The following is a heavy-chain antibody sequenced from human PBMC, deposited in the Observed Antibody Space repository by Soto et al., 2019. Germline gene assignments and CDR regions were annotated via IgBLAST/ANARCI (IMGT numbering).Heavy chain of an antibody. CDR1: GFTFSSYA. D-gene: IGHD3-3*01. J-gene: IGHJ6*02. Sequence: GGSLRLSCAASGFTFSSYAMHWVRQAPGKGLEWVAVISYDGSNKYYADSVKGRFTISRDNSKNTLYLQMNSLRAEDTAVYYCARDSITIFGVVTLPYYYGMDVWGQGTTATVSS. CDR3: ARDSITIFGVVTLPYYYGMDV. V-gene: IGHV3-30-3*01. CDR2: ISYDGSNK.